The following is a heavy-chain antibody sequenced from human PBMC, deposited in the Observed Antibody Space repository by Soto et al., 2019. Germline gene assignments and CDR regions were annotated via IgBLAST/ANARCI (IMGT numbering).Heavy chain of an antibody. CDR1: VFPLSSYC. J-gene: IGHJ6*02. CDR3: ARVSCSGGSCAQRYYYGMDV. D-gene: IGHD2-15*01. CDR2: INSDGSST. V-gene: IGHV3-74*01. Sequence: AGCLRLCCAASVFPLSSYCVHWVRKAPGTGLLLVSRINSDGSSTSYADSVKGRFTISRDNAKNTLYLQMNSLRAEDTAVYYCARVSCSGGSCAQRYYYGMDVWGQGTTVPVSS.